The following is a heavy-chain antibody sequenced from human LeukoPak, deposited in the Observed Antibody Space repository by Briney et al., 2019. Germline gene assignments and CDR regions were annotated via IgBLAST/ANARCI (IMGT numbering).Heavy chain of an antibody. V-gene: IGHV3-7*04. D-gene: IGHD3-10*01. CDR2: IKQDGSEI. J-gene: IGHJ4*02. CDR3: ARARYGSGGYFFDF. Sequence: GGSLRLSCAGSGFDFNSYWMSWVRQAPGKGLECVANIKQDGSEIYFVDPVKGRFTISRDNAKSSLYLQMSSLRGEDTAVYYCARARYGSGGYFFDFWGQGTLVTVSS. CDR1: GFDFNSYW.